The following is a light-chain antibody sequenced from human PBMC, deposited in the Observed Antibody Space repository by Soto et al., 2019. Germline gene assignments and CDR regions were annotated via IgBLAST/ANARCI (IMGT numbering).Light chain of an antibody. J-gene: IGKJ2*01. V-gene: IGKV1-5*03. Sequence: DIHMTQSPSTLSASVVDRVTITCRASQSINRWLAWYQQKPGKAPKLLIYKASTLESGVPSRFSGGGLGTEFSLNITSLQPDDFATYYCQQYSTYPYIFGQGTKVDIK. CDR2: KAS. CDR1: QSINRW. CDR3: QQYSTYPYI.